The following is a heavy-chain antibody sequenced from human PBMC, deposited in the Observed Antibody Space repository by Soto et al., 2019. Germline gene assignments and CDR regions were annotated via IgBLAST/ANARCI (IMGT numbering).Heavy chain of an antibody. J-gene: IGHJ4*02. D-gene: IGHD3-16*01. Sequence: GGSLRLSCSGSGSNFSDYYMNWIRQTPVKGLEWVSSILSLESHKYYAASVMGRFSISRDNAKKSLFLQMNNLRAEDTGIYFCATGLKDASNRPSFDSWGPGTPVTVSS. V-gene: IGHV3-11*01. CDR1: GSNFSDYY. CDR2: ILSLESHK. CDR3: ATGLKDASNRPSFDS.